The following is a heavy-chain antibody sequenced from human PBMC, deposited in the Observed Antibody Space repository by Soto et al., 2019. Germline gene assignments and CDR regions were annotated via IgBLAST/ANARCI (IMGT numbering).Heavy chain of an antibody. J-gene: IGHJ4*02. CDR1: GGSISSGDYY. V-gene: IGHV4-30-4*01. CDR3: GRLEGLATISYYFDY. Sequence: SETLSLTCTVSGGSISSGDYYWSWIRQPPGKGLEWIGYIYYSGSTYYNPSLKSRVTISVDTSQNQFSLKLMSLSAADTAVYYCGRLEGLATISYYFDYWGQGALVTVSS. CDR2: IYYSGST. D-gene: IGHD3-9*01.